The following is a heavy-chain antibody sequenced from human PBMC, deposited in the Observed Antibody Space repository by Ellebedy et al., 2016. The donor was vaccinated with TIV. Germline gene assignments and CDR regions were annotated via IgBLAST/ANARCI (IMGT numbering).Heavy chain of an antibody. Sequence: GESLKISCAASGFSFRSYWMSWVRQAPGKGLEWVANLRQDENEKYYLDSVRGRFTISRDNAKNSLFLQMNSLRAEDTAVYYCATDGSYGDYRSPAHAFVFWGQGTMVSVAS. J-gene: IGHJ3*01. CDR3: ATDGSYGDYRSPAHAFVF. V-gene: IGHV3-7*01. CDR1: GFSFRSYW. CDR2: LRQDENEK. D-gene: IGHD3-10*01.